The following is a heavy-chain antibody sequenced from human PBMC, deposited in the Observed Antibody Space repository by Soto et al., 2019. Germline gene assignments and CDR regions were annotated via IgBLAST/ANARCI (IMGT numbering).Heavy chain of an antibody. Sequence: GGSLRLSCTGSGFTFGDYAMAWFRQAPGKGLEWLGFIRSKPYGVTTEYADSVRGRFTISRDNAMRSLFLHMNSLRDEDTAVYYCARGGKGAAYTHAHYYFDYWGQGALVTLSS. J-gene: IGHJ4*02. CDR3: ARGGKGAAYTHAHYYFDY. D-gene: IGHD1-1*01. V-gene: IGHV3-49*03. CDR1: GFTFGDYA. CDR2: IRSKPYGVTT.